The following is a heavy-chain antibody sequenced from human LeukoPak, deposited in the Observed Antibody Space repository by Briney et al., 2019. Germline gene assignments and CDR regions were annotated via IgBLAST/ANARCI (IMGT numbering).Heavy chain of an antibody. CDR1: GYRFPNYW. CDR3: AGHLVGHPYSAFEV. CDR2: IFPGDSDA. Sequence: LGESLKISCKGSGYRFPNYWIGWVRQMSGKGLEWLCVIFPGDSDARYNPSFEGHVTMSVDKSIDTAFLQWSSLKASDTAIYYCAGHLVGHPYSAFEVWGQGTMLTVSS. V-gene: IGHV5-51*01. D-gene: IGHD2-15*01. J-gene: IGHJ3*01.